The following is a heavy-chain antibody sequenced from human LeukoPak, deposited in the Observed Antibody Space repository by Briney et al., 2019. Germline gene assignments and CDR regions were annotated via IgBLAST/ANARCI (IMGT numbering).Heavy chain of an antibody. CDR2: INHSGST. CDR3: ARRGSSNWFDP. Sequence: SETLSLTCAVYGGSFSGYYWSWIRQPPGKGLERIGEINHSGSTNYNPSLKSRVTISVDTSRNQFSLKLSSVTAAETAVYYCARRGSSNWFDPWGQGTLVTVSS. J-gene: IGHJ5*02. CDR1: GGSFSGYY. V-gene: IGHV4-34*01.